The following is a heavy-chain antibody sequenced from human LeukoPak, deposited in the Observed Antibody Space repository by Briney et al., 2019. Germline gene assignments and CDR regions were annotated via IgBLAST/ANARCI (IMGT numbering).Heavy chain of an antibody. Sequence: GGSLRLSCVVSGFNSEDHAMHWVRQAPGKGLEWVSGIYWSSSGTGYADSVKGRFTVSRDSAKNSLYLQMSSLRAEDTAVYYCAREASYFDSSGYYYYYYYGLDVWGQGTTVTVSS. J-gene: IGHJ6*02. D-gene: IGHD3-22*01. CDR1: GFNSEDHA. CDR2: IYWSSSGT. V-gene: IGHV3-9*02. CDR3: AREASYFDSSGYYYYYYYGLDV.